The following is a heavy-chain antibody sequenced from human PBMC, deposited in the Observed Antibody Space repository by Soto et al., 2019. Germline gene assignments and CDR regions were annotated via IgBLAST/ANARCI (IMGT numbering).Heavy chain of an antibody. CDR1: GGSISSGDYY. J-gene: IGHJ5*02. D-gene: IGHD6-6*01. CDR3: ARGWSQDSSEVGGWFDP. Sequence: SETLSLTRTVSGGSISSGDYYWSWIRQPPGKGLEWIGYIYYSGSTYYNPSLKSRVTISVDTSKNQFSLKLSSVTAADTAVYYCARGWSQDSSEVGGWFDPWGQGTLVTVSS. CDR2: IYYSGST. V-gene: IGHV4-30-4*01.